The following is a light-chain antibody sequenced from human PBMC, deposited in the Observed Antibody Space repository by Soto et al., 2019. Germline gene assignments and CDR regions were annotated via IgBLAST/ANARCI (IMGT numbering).Light chain of an antibody. CDR1: QRVDRY. J-gene: IGKJ2*02. CDR3: QQRAKWPST. Sequence: EVVLTQSPDTLSLTPGETATLSCRASQRVDRYVAWYQQKLGQAPRLLIYDADTRATGVAARFTGSGSATDFSLTITSLEPEDFAVYYCQQRAKWPSTFGPGTKVE. V-gene: IGKV3-11*01. CDR2: DAD.